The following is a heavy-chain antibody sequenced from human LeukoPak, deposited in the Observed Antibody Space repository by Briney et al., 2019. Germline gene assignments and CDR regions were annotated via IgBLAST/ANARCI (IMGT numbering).Heavy chain of an antibody. CDR1: GVSISGGGSS. J-gene: IGHJ6*03. CDR2: IYTSGST. V-gene: IGHV4-61*02. Sequence: SETLSLTCAVSGVSISGGGSSWSWIRQPAGKGLEWIGRIYTSGSTNYNPSLKSRVTISVDTSKNQFSLKLSSVTAADTAVYYCARGVDSSSWLYYYYYYMDVWGKGTTVTVSS. D-gene: IGHD6-13*01. CDR3: ARGVDSSSWLYYYYYYMDV.